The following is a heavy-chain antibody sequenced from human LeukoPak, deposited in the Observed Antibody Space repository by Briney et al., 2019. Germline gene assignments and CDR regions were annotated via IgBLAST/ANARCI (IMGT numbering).Heavy chain of an antibody. V-gene: IGHV3-21*01. Sequence: PGGSLRLSCAASGSTFDDYGMSWVRQAPGKGLEWVSSISSSSSYIYYADSVKGRFTISRDNAKNSLYLQMNSLRAEDAAMYYCTRETPDGYDYWGQGTLVTVSS. D-gene: IGHD5-24*01. CDR3: TRETPDGYDY. CDR1: GSTFDDYG. CDR2: ISSSSSYI. J-gene: IGHJ4*02.